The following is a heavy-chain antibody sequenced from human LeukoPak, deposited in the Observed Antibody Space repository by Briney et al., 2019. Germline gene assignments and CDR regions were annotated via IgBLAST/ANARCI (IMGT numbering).Heavy chain of an antibody. D-gene: IGHD2/OR15-2a*01. Sequence: SETLSLTCAVSGGSFGDFYWSRIRQPPGKGLEWIREINHSGYTNYYPSLKSRVTISVDTSKNQFSLRLSSVTAADTAVYYCARNDYFGINNGMDVWGQGTTVTVS. CDR2: INHSGYT. V-gene: IGHV4-34*01. CDR3: ARNDYFGINNGMDV. J-gene: IGHJ6*02. CDR1: GGSFGDFY.